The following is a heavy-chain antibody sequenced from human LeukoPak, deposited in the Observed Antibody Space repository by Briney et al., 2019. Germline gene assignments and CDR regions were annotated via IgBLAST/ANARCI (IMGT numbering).Heavy chain of an antibody. CDR1: GYSISRGYY. J-gene: IGHJ5*02. V-gene: IGHV4-38-2*02. D-gene: IGHD1-26*01. Sequence: PSETLSLTCTVSGYSISRGYYWGWIRQPPGKGLEWIGTISHSGSTYYNPSLKSRVIISLDTPKNQFSLTLSSVTAADTAVYYCARPPGRGIYYVDAWGQGILVTVSS. CDR2: ISHSGST. CDR3: ARPPGRGIYYVDA.